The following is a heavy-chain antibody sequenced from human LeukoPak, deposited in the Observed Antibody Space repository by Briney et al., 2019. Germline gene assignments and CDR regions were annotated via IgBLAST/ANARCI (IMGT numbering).Heavy chain of an antibody. V-gene: IGHV4-59*01. D-gene: IGHD3-3*02. CDR2: IYDSGHT. CDR1: GGSIIRYL. CDR3: ATSPISGVVSY. J-gene: IGHJ4*02. Sequence: SETLSLTCTVSGGSIIRYLWSWIADPPGGGREWIRNIYDSGHTSYHPSLHSPVTISVDPTNNQSSLKPRSATAADTAVYYCATSPISGVVSYWGQGTLVTVSS.